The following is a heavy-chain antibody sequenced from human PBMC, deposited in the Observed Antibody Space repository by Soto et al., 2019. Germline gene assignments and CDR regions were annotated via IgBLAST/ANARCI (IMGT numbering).Heavy chain of an antibody. Sequence: GGSLGLSCAASGFSFSSYAMRWVRQAPGKGLEWVSAISGSGGSTYYADSVKGRFTISRDNSKNTLFLQMNSLRAEDTAVYYCAKDAKLGFCSSTSWGCSYNWSDPWGGGPLVTVSS. D-gene: IGHD2-2*01. V-gene: IGHV3-23*01. CDR3: AKDAKLGFCSSTSWGCSYNWSDP. J-gene: IGHJ5*02. CDR1: GFSFSSYA. CDR2: ISGSGGST.